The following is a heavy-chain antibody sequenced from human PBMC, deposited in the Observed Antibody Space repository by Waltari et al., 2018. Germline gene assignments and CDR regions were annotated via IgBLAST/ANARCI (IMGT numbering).Heavy chain of an antibody. CDR1: GITVDRKY. CDR3: AALDSNNWFNP. Sequence: EVKLLESGGGLIQPVGSLRLSCAASGITVDRKYMTWVRQAPGKGLECVSVIYIGGSTYYADSVKGRFTIYRDNSKNTLYLQMDSLRAEDTAVYFCAALDSNNWFNPWGQGTLVTVSS. J-gene: IGHJ5*02. D-gene: IGHD3-3*01. CDR2: IYIGGST. V-gene: IGHV3-53*01.